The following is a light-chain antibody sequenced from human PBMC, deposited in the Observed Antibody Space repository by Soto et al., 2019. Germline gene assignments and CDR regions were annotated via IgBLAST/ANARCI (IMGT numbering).Light chain of an antibody. CDR2: KAS. CDR1: QSISTW. J-gene: IGKJ5*01. V-gene: IGKV1-5*03. Sequence: IQMTQSPSTLSASVGDRVTITCRGSQSISTWLAWYQQKPGTAPKLLIYKASTLESGVPSRFSGSRSGTEFTLIVSSLQPEDFATYYCQQYNDSFPYTFGQGTRLEIK. CDR3: QQYNDSFPYT.